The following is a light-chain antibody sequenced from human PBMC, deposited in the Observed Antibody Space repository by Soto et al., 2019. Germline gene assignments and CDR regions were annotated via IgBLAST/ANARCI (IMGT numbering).Light chain of an antibody. CDR3: CSFAAGNTYV. J-gene: IGLJ1*01. Sequence: QSVLTQPASVSGSHGQSIALSCTGTSSDVGTYNLVSWYQQHPGKAPKLLISEGGKRPSGVSDRFSGSKSGNTASLTISGLQAEDEADYYCCSFAAGNTYVFGTGTKVTVL. CDR1: SSDVGTYNL. CDR2: EGG. V-gene: IGLV2-23*01.